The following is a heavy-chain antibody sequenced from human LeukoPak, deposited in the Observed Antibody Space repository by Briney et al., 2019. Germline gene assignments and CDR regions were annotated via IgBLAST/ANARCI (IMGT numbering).Heavy chain of an antibody. D-gene: IGHD3-16*01. CDR2: ISSSSSYI. V-gene: IGHV3-21*01. CDR1: GFTFSIYA. CDR3: ARDGSTLGEDY. J-gene: IGHJ4*02. Sequence: GGSLRLSCAASGFTFSIYAMSWVRQAPGKGLEWVSSISSSSSYIYYADSVKGRFTISRDNAKNSLYLQMNSLRAEDTAVYYCARDGSTLGEDYWGQGTLVTVSS.